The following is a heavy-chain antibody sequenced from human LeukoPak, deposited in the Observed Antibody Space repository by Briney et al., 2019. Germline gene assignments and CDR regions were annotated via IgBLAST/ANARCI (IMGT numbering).Heavy chain of an antibody. CDR1: GFTFSSYS. CDR2: ISSSSSTI. V-gene: IGHV3-48*04. J-gene: IGHJ6*03. D-gene: IGHD5-18*01. CDR3: ARDVANTAMVSYYYYYMDV. Sequence: GGSLRLSCAASGFTFSSYSMNWVRQAPGRGLEWVSYISSSSSTIYYADSVKGRFTISRDNAKNSLYLQMNSLRAEDTAVYYCARDVANTAMVSYYYYYMDVWGKGTTVTVSS.